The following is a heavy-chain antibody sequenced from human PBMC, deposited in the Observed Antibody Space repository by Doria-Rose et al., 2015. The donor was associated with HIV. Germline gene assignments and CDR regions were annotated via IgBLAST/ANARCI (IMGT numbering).Heavy chain of an antibody. CDR2: IFSDDER. CDR3: ARIKSSRWYHKYDFDF. CDR1: GVSLSSPGMG. D-gene: IGHD6-13*01. V-gene: IGHV2-26*01. Sequence: SGPVLVKPTETLTLTCTVSGVSLSSPGMGVSWIRQPPGKALEWLANIFSDDERSYKTSLKSRLTISRCTSKSQVVLTMTDVDPVDTATYYCARIKSSRWYHKYDFDFWGQGTLVIVSA. J-gene: IGHJ4*02.